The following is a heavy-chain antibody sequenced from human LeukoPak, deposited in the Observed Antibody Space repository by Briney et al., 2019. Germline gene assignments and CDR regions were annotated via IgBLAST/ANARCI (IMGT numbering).Heavy chain of an antibody. J-gene: IGHJ6*03. CDR2: IIPIFGTG. V-gene: IGHV1-69*05. CDR1: GGTFSSYA. CDR3: AVAGYCSGGSCYTDQINNYYNYYMDV. D-gene: IGHD2-15*01. Sequence: GSAVKVSCKASGGTFSSYAISWVRQAPGQGLEWMGGIIPIFGTGNYAQKFQGRVTITTDESTSTAYMELSSLRSEDTAVYYCAVAGYCSGGSCYTDQINNYYNYYMDVWGKGTTVTVSS.